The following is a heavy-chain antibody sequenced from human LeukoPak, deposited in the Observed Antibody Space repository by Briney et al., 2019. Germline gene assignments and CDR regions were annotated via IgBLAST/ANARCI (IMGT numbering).Heavy chain of an antibody. CDR2: IRYDGSNK. Sequence: HPGRSLRLSCAASGFTFSSYGMYWVRQAPPQGLGWVAFIRYDGSNKYYADSVKGRFTISRDNSKNTLYVQMNSLRGEDTAVYYCAKGLYYKDRSGYPAWGQGTLVTVSS. J-gene: IGHJ5*02. V-gene: IGHV3-30*02. D-gene: IGHD3-22*01. CDR1: GFTFSSYG. CDR3: AKGLYYKDRSGYPA.